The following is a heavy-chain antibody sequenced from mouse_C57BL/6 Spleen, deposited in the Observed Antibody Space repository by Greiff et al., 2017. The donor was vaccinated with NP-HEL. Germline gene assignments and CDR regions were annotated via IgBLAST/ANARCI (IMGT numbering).Heavy chain of an antibody. J-gene: IGHJ1*03. D-gene: IGHD1-1*01. CDR1: GYTFTEYT. Sequence: VKLQESGAELVKPGASVKLSCKASGYTFTEYTIHWVKQRSGQGLEWIGWFYPGSGSIKYNEKFKDKATLTADKSSSTVYMELSRLTSEDSAVYFCARHEEGGYYGSSYPWYFDVWGTGTTVTVSS. CDR2: FYPGSGSI. CDR3: ARHEEGGYYGSSYPWYFDV. V-gene: IGHV1-62-2*01.